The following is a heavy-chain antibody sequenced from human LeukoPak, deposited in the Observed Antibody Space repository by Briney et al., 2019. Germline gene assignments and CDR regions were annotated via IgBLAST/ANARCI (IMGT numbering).Heavy chain of an antibody. V-gene: IGHV1-8*01. CDR3: ARTPTRGYGDVDY. CDR2: MSPNSGDT. J-gene: IGHJ4*02. CDR1: GYTFTSHD. D-gene: IGHD4-17*01. Sequence: ASVKVSCKASGYTFTSHDINWVRQATGQGLEWMGWMSPNSGDTGYAQKFQGRITMTSDSSISTAYMELSSLRSDDTAVYYCARTPTRGYGDVDYWGQGTLVTVSS.